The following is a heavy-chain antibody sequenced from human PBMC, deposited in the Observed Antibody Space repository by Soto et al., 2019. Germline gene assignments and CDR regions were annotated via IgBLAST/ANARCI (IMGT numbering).Heavy chain of an antibody. D-gene: IGHD5-18*01. Sequence: GSLRLSCTASGFTFSSYAMSWVRQAPGKGLEWVSAISGGGGRTYYADSVKGRFTISRDNSKNTLYLQMNSLRAEDTAVYYCAKERYSVGNNYGRYYFDYWGQGTLVTVSS. CDR3: AKERYSVGNNYGRYYFDY. V-gene: IGHV3-23*01. CDR2: ISGGGGRT. CDR1: GFTFSSYA. J-gene: IGHJ4*02.